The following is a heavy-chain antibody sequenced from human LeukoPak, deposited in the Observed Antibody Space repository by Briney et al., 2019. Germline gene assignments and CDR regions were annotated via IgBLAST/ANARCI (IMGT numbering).Heavy chain of an antibody. V-gene: IGHV4-59*01. CDR2: IYYSGST. CDR1: GGSISSYY. Sequence: SETLSLTCTVSGGSISSYYWSWIRQPPGKGLEWIGYIYYSGSTNYNPSLKSRVTISVDTSKNQFSLKLSSVTAADTAVYYCARVSGGVEGSYYFDYWGQGTLVTVSS. J-gene: IGHJ4*02. D-gene: IGHD1-26*01. CDR3: ARVSGGVEGSYYFDY.